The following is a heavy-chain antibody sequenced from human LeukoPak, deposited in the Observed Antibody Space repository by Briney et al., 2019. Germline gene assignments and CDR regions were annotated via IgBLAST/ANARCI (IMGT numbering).Heavy chain of an antibody. J-gene: IGHJ4*02. Sequence: PGGSLRLSCAASGFTFSYYGLHWVRQAPGKGLEWVALISYDGNNKDYADSVKGGFTISRDNSKNTLYLQMNSLRAEDTAVYFCAKDSSSSWFGGDSKWGQGTLVTVSS. CDR2: ISYDGNNK. V-gene: IGHV3-30*18. D-gene: IGHD6-13*01. CDR3: AKDSSSSWFGGDSK. CDR1: GFTFSYYG.